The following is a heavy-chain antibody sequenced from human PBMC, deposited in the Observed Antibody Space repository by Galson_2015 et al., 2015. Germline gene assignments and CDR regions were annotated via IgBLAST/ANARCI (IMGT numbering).Heavy chain of an antibody. J-gene: IGHJ2*01. CDR1: GFTFSSYG. V-gene: IGHV3-33*01. Sequence: SLRLSCAASGFTFSSYGMHWVRQAPGKGLEWVAVIWYDGSNKYYADSVKGRFTIPRDNSKNTLYLQMNSLRAEDTAVYYCAREGDSSGSIWRYFDLWGRGTLVTVSS. CDR3: AREGDSSGSIWRYFDL. CDR2: IWYDGSNK. D-gene: IGHD3-22*01.